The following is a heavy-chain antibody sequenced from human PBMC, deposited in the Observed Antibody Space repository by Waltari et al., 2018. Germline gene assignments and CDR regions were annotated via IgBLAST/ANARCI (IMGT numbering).Heavy chain of an antibody. J-gene: IGHJ6*02. D-gene: IGHD3-3*01. V-gene: IGHV1-3*01. CDR3: ARARSGFYTYYGMDV. CDR1: GYTLTSFE. CDR2: IHAGNGNT. Sequence: QVHLVQSGAEVKKPGASVKVSCEASGYTLTSFEIPWVRQAPGQSLEWMGRIHAGNGNTSSSQKFQGRLTITRDTSASTAYMELSSLKFEDTAVYYCARARSGFYTYYGMDVWGQGTTVTVSS.